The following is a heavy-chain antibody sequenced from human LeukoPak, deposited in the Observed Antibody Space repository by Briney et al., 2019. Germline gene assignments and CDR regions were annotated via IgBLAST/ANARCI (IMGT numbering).Heavy chain of an antibody. CDR1: GYTFTSYD. CDR3: ARQRGWFDP. CDR2: MNPNSGNT. V-gene: IGHV1-8*01. Sequence: GASVKVSCKASGYTFTSYDINWVRQATGQGLEWMGWMNPNSGNTGYAQKFQGRVTMTRNTSISTAYMELRGLRSDDTAVYYCARQRGWFDPWGQGTLVTVSS. J-gene: IGHJ5*02.